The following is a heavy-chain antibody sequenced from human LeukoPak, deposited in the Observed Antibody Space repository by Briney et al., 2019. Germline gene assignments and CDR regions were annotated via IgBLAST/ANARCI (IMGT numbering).Heavy chain of an antibody. CDR2: ISYDGSNK. J-gene: IGHJ6*02. CDR1: GFTFSSYG. CDR3: AKDGSGRPYYYGMDV. Sequence: GGSLRLSCAASGFTFSSYGMHWVRQAPGKGLEWVAVISYDGSNKYYADSVKGRFTISRDNSKNTLYLQMNSLRAEDTAVYYCAKDGSGRPYYYGMDVLGQGTTVTVSS. D-gene: IGHD3-10*01. V-gene: IGHV3-30*18.